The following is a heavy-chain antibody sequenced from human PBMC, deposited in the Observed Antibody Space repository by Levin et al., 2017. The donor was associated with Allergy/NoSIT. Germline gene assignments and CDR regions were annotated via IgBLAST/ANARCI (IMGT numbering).Heavy chain of an antibody. CDR1: GFSLNTSGVG. D-gene: IGHD3-9*01. CDR3: AHSNYDVLTGQNPFDY. J-gene: IGHJ4*02. CDR2: IYWDDDK. V-gene: IGHV2-5*02. Sequence: SGPTLVKPTQTLTLTCTFSGFSLNTSGVGVGWIRQPPGKALEWLALIYWDDDKHYSPSLKSRLTITKDTSKNQVVLTMTNMDPVDTATYYCAHSNYDVLTGQNPFDYWGQGTLVTVSS.